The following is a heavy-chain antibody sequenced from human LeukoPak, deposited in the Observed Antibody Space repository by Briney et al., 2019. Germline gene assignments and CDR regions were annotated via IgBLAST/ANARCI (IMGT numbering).Heavy chain of an antibody. CDR1: GFIFSSYP. D-gene: IGHD3-10*01. Sequence: GGSLRLSCAASGFIFSSYPMSWVRQAPGKGLEWVSAISGTAENTYYADSVKGRFSISRDNSRNTVHLQMNSLRPEDSAVYYCANQRGGFWGQGTLVTVSS. V-gene: IGHV3-23*01. J-gene: IGHJ4*02. CDR3: ANQRGGF. CDR2: ISGTAENT.